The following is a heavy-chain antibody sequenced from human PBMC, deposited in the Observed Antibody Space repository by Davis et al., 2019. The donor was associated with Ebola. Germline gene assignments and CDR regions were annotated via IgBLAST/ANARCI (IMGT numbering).Heavy chain of an antibody. CDR2: IRSKANSYVS. CDR3: TGRATLDY. CDR1: GFTFGDYA. Sequence: GESLKTLCTASGFTFGDYAMHWVRQASGKGLEWVGRIRSKANSYVSAYAASVKGRFTISRDDSKNTAYLQMNSLKTEDTAVYYCTGRATLDYWGQGTLVTVSS. D-gene: IGHD1-26*01. J-gene: IGHJ4*02. V-gene: IGHV3-73*01.